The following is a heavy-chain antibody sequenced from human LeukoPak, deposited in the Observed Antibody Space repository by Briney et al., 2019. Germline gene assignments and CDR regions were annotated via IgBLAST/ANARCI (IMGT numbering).Heavy chain of an antibody. CDR2: INPNRGGT. CDR1: GYTFTGYY. J-gene: IGHJ4*02. D-gene: IGHD3-10*01. CDR3: ARDGTRGVPNY. V-gene: IGHV1-2*02. Sequence: ASVKVPCKASGYTFTGYYMHWVRQAPGQGLEWMGWINPNRGGTNYAQKFQRRVTMTRDTSISTAYMELSRLRSDDTAVYYCARDGTRGVPNYWGQGTLVTVSS.